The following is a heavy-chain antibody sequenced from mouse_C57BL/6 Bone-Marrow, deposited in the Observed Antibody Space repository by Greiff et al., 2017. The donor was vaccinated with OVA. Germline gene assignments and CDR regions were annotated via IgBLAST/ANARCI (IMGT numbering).Heavy chain of an antibody. CDR3: ARGVYYGSYWYFDV. CDR2: IYPGDGDT. CDR1: GYAFSSYW. V-gene: IGHV1-80*01. Sequence: QVQLQQSGAELVKPGASVKISCKASGYAFSSYWMNWVKQRPGKGLEWIGQIYPGDGDTNYNGKFKGKATLTADKSSSTAYMQLSSLTSEDSAVYFCARGVYYGSYWYFDVWGTGTTVTVSS. J-gene: IGHJ1*03. D-gene: IGHD1-1*01.